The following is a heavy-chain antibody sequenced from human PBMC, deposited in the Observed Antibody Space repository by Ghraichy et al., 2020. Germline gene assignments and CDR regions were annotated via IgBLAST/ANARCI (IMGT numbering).Heavy chain of an antibody. CDR3: ASATIVGTPADGFDI. Sequence: ESLNISCTVSGASISRYYWSWIRQSPGDGLEWIGYIYHSGTTNYNPSLKSRITISVDTSKNQFSLKVRSVTAADTAIYYCASATIVGTPADGFDIWGQGTMVTVAS. CDR2: IYHSGTT. V-gene: IGHV4-59*01. J-gene: IGHJ3*02. D-gene: IGHD4-23*01. CDR1: GASISRYY.